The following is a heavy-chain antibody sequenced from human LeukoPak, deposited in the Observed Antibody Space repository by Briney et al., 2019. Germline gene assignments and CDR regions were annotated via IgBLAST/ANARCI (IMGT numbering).Heavy chain of an antibody. CDR3: AKDLAVGTSPRVYAFDV. CDR1: GFTFSDYA. CDR2: SSWNSGTI. Sequence: TGGSLRLSCAASGFTFSDYAMHWVRQVPGKGLEWVGGSSWNSGTIAYGESVKGRATISRDNARNSLYLEVNSLRVEDTALYYLAKDLAVGTSPRVYAFDVWGQGSLATVSS. V-gene: IGHV3-9*01. J-gene: IGHJ3*01. D-gene: IGHD7-27*01.